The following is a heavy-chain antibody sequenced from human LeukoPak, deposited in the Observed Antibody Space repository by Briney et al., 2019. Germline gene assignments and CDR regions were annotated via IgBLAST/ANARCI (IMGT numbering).Heavy chain of an antibody. CDR1: GFTFSSYG. CDR3: AKFGFCSSTSCPAPY. CDR2: ISGGGST. V-gene: IGHV3-23*01. J-gene: IGHJ4*02. D-gene: IGHD2-2*01. Sequence: GGSLRLSCAASGFTFSSYGMSWVRQAPGKGLEWVSAISGGGSTYYADSVKGRFTISRDNSENTLYLQMNSLRAEDTAVYYCAKFGFCSSTSCPAPYWGQGTLATVSS.